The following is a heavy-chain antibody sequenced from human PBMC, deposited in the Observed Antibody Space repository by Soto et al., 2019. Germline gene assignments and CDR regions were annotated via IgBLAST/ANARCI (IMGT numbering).Heavy chain of an antibody. Sequence: PGGSLRLSCAGSGFTFSTYGMHWVRQAPGKGLEWVAVISYDGSNKYYADSVKGRFTISRDNSKNTLYLLMNSLRAEDTAVYYCAKDAFVERRDYYFYHMDVWGRGTTVTVSS. CDR1: GFTFSTYG. V-gene: IGHV3-30*18. CDR2: ISYDGSNK. CDR3: AKDAFVERRDYYFYHMDV. D-gene: IGHD3-3*02. J-gene: IGHJ6*02.